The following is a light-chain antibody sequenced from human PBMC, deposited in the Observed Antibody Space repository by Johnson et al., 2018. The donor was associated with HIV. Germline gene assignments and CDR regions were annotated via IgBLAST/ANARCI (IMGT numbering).Light chain of an antibody. CDR2: ENN. Sequence: QSVLTQPPSVSAAPGQMVTISCSGSSSNIGNNYVSWYQQLPGTAPKLLIYENNKRPSGIPDRFSGSKSGTSATLGITGLQTGDEADYYCATWDSSLTTGGVFGSGTKVTVL. J-gene: IGLJ1*01. CDR1: SSNIGNNY. V-gene: IGLV1-51*02. CDR3: ATWDSSLTTGGV.